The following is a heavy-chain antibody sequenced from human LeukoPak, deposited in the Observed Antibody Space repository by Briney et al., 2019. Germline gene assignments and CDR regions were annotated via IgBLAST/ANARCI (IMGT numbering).Heavy chain of an antibody. V-gene: IGHV3-7*01. Sequence: GGSLRLSCAASGFTFSTYWMSWVRQAPGEGLEWVANINEDGSEQYFVDSVKGRFTMSRDNAQNSLYLQMNSLRGDDTAVYYCARAGDRGTTDYWGQGTLVTVSS. CDR2: INEDGSEQ. CDR1: GFTFSTYW. J-gene: IGHJ4*02. D-gene: IGHD1-7*01. CDR3: ARAGDRGTTDY.